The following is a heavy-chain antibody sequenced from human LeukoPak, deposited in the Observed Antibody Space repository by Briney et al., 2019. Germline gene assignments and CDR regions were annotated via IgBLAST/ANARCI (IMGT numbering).Heavy chain of an antibody. D-gene: IGHD3-16*01. Sequence: PGGSLRLSCAASGFTVSAKYMSWVRQGPGKGLDWISSIYSDGGTNYADPVKGRFTISRDNSKNTLYLQMNSLRPEDTAVYYCARDGGFGGPGGDNWFDSWGQGALVTVSS. CDR2: IYSDGGT. CDR3: ARDGGFGGPGGDNWFDS. J-gene: IGHJ5*01. V-gene: IGHV3-66*02. CDR1: GFTVSAKY.